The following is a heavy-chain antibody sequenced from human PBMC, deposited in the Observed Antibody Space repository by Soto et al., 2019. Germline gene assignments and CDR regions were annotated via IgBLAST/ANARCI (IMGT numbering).Heavy chain of an antibody. D-gene: IGHD1-1*01. Sequence: LSLTCAVSGGSISSGGYSWSWIRQPPGKGLEWIGYIYHSGSTYYNPSLKSRVTISVDRSKNQFSLKLSSVTAADTALYYCAKDAWSNWNTGHYNDAFDIWGQGTMVTVSS. CDR2: IYHSGST. CDR3: AKDAWSNWNTGHYNDAFDI. CDR1: GGSISSGGYS. V-gene: IGHV4-30-2*01. J-gene: IGHJ3*02.